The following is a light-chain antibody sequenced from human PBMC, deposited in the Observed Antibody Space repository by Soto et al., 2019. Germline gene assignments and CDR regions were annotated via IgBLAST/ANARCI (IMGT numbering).Light chain of an antibody. CDR2: DAS. V-gene: IGKV1-5*01. J-gene: IGKJ2*01. CDR3: QQYNSYPST. Sequence: DIQMTQSPSTVSASVGDGVTITCRASQSISTWLAWYQQKPGNAPKLMIYDASTLESGVPSGFSGSGSGTEFTLTISSLHPDDFETYYCQQYNSYPSTFGQGTKLQIK. CDR1: QSISTW.